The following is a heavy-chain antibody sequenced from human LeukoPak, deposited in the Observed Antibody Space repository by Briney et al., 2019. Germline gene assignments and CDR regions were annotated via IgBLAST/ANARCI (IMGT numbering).Heavy chain of an antibody. D-gene: IGHD3-10*01. J-gene: IGHJ5*02. CDR3: ARDMVPGVAFSWFDP. CDR1: GGSFSGYY. Sequence: TSETLSLTCAVYGGSFSGYYWSWIRQPPGKGLEWIGEINHSGSTNYNPSLKSRVTISVDTSKNQFSLKLSSVTAADTAVYCCARDMVPGVAFSWFDPWGQGTLVTVSS. CDR2: INHSGST. V-gene: IGHV4-34*01.